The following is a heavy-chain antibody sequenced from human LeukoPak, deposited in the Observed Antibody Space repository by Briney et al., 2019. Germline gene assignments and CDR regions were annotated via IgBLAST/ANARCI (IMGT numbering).Heavy chain of an antibody. CDR1: GFTFSSYW. Sequence: PGGSLRLSCAASGFTFSSYWMSWVRQAPGKGLEWVANIKQDGSEKYYVDSVKGRFTISRDNAKNSLYLQMNSLRAEDTAVYYCARGFSYYDFWSGYSNYYMDVWGKGTTVTVSS. D-gene: IGHD3-3*01. J-gene: IGHJ6*03. V-gene: IGHV3-7*01. CDR2: IKQDGSEK. CDR3: ARGFSYYDFWSGYSNYYMDV.